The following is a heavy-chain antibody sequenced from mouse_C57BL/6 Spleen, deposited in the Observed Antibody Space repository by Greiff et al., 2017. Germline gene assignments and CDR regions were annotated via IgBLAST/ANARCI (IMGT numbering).Heavy chain of an antibody. CDR2: IHPNSGST. Sequence: VKLQQPGAELVKPGASVKLSCKASGYTFTSYWMHWVKQRPGQGLEWIGMIHPNSGSTNYNEKFKSKATLTVDKSSSTAYMQLSSLTSEDSAVYYCARDSITTVVFDYWGQGTTLTVSS. CDR3: ARDSITTVVFDY. J-gene: IGHJ2*01. D-gene: IGHD1-1*01. V-gene: IGHV1-64*01. CDR1: GYTFTSYW.